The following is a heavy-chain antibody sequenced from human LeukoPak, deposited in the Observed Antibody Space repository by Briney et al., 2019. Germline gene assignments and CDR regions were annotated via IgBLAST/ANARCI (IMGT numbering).Heavy chain of an antibody. CDR2: ISYDGRNI. V-gene: IGHV3-30*18. CDR3: AKGPLRGTAAAIDY. Sequence: GGSLRLSCSASGFTFNNYGMHWVRQAPGKGLELVEVISYDGRNIHYPDSVKGRFTISRDISTDTLWLQMDSLRTEDTAVYYCAKGPLRGTAAAIDYWGQGTLVTVSS. J-gene: IGHJ4*02. D-gene: IGHD2-2*01. CDR1: GFTFNNYG.